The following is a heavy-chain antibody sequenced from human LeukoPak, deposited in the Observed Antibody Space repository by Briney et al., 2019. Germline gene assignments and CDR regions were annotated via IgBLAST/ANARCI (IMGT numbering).Heavy chain of an antibody. D-gene: IGHD5-12*01. CDR1: GFTYSSYA. CDR3: AKGDVVTAIFPLDY. Sequence: GGSLRLSCADSGFTYSSYAMRWVRQAPGKALEWVSGISGSGGTKYYADSVQGRFTISRDNSKKTLFLQMSSLRAEDTAVYYCAKGDVVTAIFPLDYWGQGTLVIVSS. J-gene: IGHJ4*02. CDR2: ISGSGGTK. V-gene: IGHV3-23*01.